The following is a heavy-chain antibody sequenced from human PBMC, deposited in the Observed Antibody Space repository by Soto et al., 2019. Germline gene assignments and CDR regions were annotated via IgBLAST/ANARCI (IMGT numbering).Heavy chain of an antibody. CDR1: GGTFSSYA. CDR3: ARVCIAEAGRALFAY. V-gene: IGHV1-69*06. D-gene: IGHD6-13*01. Sequence: QVQLVQSGAEVKKPGSSVKVSCKASGGTFSSYAISWVRQAPGQGLAWMGGILPIFGTANYAQQFQGRVTKTAAKSTSTAYLELSSLRSEATAVYYCARVCIAEAGRALFAYWGQGTLVTVSS. CDR2: ILPIFGTA. J-gene: IGHJ4*02.